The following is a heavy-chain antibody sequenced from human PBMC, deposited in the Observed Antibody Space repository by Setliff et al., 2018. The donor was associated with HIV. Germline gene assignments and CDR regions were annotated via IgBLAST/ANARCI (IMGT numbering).Heavy chain of an antibody. CDR2: ITHSGRT. Sequence: SETLSLTCAVYGGSFSDYYWTWIRQPPGKGLEWIGEITHSGRTNFGPSLRSRVTMSRDTSKNQFSLKLSSVTAADTAVYYCARATATYWYSIPRDYIYHMDVWGEGTRSPSP. CDR3: ARATATYWYSIPRDYIYHMDV. J-gene: IGHJ6*03. V-gene: IGHV4-34*01. CDR1: GGSFSDYY. D-gene: IGHD2-8*02.